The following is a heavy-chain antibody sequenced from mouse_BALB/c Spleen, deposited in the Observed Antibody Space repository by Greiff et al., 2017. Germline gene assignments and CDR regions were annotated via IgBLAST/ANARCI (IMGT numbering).Heavy chain of an antibody. J-gene: IGHJ1*01. Sequence: QVQLKESGAELARPGASVKMSCKASGYTFTSYTMHWVKQRPGQGLEWIGYINPSSGYTNYNQKFKDKATLTADKSSSTAYMQLSSLTSEDSAVYYCARCGNYWYFDVWGAGTTVTVSS. CDR1: GYTFTSYT. CDR3: ARCGNYWYFDV. V-gene: IGHV1-4*01. D-gene: IGHD1-1*02. CDR2: INPSSGYT.